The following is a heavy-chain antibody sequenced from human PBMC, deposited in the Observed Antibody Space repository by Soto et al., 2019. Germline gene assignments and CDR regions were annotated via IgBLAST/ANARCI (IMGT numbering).Heavy chain of an antibody. CDR1: GGSISSGGYS. Sequence: SSETLSLTCTVSGGSISSGGYSWTWIRQHPGKGLEWIGYIYYSGSTNYNPSVKSRVTISVDTSKNQFSLKLSSVTAADTAVYYCARDQSRWGDRHFDYWGQGTLVSVSS. V-gene: IGHV4-31*03. CDR3: ARDQSRWGDRHFDY. J-gene: IGHJ4*02. CDR2: IYYSGST. D-gene: IGHD2-21*02.